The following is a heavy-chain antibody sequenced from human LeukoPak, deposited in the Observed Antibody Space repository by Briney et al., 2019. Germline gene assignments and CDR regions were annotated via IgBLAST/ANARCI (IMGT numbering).Heavy chain of an antibody. CDR3: ARDRGGIGYYMDV. CDR1: TFTFSGYY. J-gene: IGHJ6*03. V-gene: IGHV3-11*04. Sequence: PGGSLRLSCSASTFTFSGYYMSWIRQAPGKGLEWVSYISSSSGNIYYADSVKGRFTISKDNAKTSLYLQMNSLRAEDTALYYCARDRGGIGYYMDVWGKGTTVTVSS. CDR2: ISSSSGNI. D-gene: IGHD3-16*02.